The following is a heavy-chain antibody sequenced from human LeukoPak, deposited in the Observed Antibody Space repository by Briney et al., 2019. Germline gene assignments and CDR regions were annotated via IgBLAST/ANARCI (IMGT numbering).Heavy chain of an antibody. CDR1: GHTFTNYG. D-gene: IGHD3-10*01. Sequence: GASVKVSCKASGHTFTNYGISWVRQAPGQGLEWMGWISAYNGNTNYAQKLQGRVTMTTDTATSTAYMELRSLRSDDTAVYYCARRSHFKSVRGDDAFDIWGQGTMVIVSS. CDR3: ARRSHFKSVRGDDAFDI. J-gene: IGHJ3*02. V-gene: IGHV1-18*01. CDR2: ISAYNGNT.